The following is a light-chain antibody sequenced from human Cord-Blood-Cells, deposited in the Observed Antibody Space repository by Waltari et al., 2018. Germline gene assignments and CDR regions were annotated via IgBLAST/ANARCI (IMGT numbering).Light chain of an antibody. V-gene: IGKV1-39*01. CDR1: QSIRSY. J-gene: IGKJ3*01. Sequence: DIQMTQSPSSLSASVGDRVTITCRESQSIRSYLNWYQQKPGKAPKLLIYAASSLQSGVPSRFSGSGSGTDFTLTISSLQPEDFATYYCQQSYSTLMFTCGPGTKVDIK. CDR2: AAS. CDR3: QQSYSTLMFT.